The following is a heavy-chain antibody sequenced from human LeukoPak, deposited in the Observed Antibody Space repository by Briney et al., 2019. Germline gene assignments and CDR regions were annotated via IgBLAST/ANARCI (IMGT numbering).Heavy chain of an antibody. J-gene: IGHJ4*02. CDR3: ARGYGSGSYPIDY. CDR1: GFTFSNYG. CDR2: IWYDGSNK. D-gene: IGHD3-10*01. V-gene: IGHV3-33*01. Sequence: GGSLRLSCAASGFTFSNYGMHWVRQAPGKGLEWVAVIWYDGSNKYYADSVKGRFTISRDNSKNTLYLQMNSPRDDDTAVYHCARGYGSGSYPIDYRGQGTLVTVSS.